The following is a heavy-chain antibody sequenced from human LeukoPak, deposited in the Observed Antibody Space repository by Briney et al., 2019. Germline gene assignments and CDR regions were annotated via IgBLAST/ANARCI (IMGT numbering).Heavy chain of an antibody. CDR1: GFTFGSYA. D-gene: IGHD3-10*01. V-gene: IGHV3-23*01. CDR2: ISGSGGST. CDR3: AKDGQPFGSGTPYLDY. Sequence: GGSLRLSCAASGFTFGSYAVTWVRQAPGKGLEWVSGISGSGGSTYYADSVKGRFTVSRDNSKNTLYLQMNSLRAEDTAVYYCAKDGQPFGSGTPYLDYLGQGTLVTVSS. J-gene: IGHJ4*02.